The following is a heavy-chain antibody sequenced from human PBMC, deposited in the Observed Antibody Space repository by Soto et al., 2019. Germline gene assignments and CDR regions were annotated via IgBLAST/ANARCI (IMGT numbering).Heavy chain of an antibody. V-gene: IGHV1-69*13. CDR1: GGTFSSYA. CDR3: ARYAAKTAADTKYCIDV. D-gene: IGHD6-13*01. Sequence: SVKVSCKASGGTFSSYAISWVRQAPGQGFEWMGGIIPIFGTANYAQKFQGRVTITADESTSTAYMELSSLRSEDTAVYYCARYAAKTAADTKYCIDVRGQGTTVTVSS. J-gene: IGHJ6*02. CDR2: IIPIFGTA.